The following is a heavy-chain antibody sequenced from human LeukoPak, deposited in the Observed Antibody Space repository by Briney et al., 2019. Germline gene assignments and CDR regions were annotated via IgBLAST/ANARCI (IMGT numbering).Heavy chain of an antibody. Sequence: GGSLRLSCAASGFTVSSNYMSWVRQAPGKGLEWVSVIYSGGSTYYADSVKGRFTISRDNSKNTLYLQMNSLRAEDTAVYYCARVGEMDYYDMLAAGNYYYYGMDVWGQGTTVTVSS. D-gene: IGHD3-22*01. CDR1: GFTVSSNY. V-gene: IGHV3-53*01. CDR2: IYSGGST. J-gene: IGHJ6*02. CDR3: ARVGEMDYYDMLAAGNYYYYGMDV.